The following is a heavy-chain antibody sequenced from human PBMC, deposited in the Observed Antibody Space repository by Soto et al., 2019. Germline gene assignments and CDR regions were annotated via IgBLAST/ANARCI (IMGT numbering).Heavy chain of an antibody. CDR1: GGSISSYY. CDR2: IYYSGST. CDR3: ASRWGTTFDY. V-gene: IGHV4-59*08. D-gene: IGHD3-16*01. Sequence: QVQLQESGPGLVKPSETLSLTCTVSGGSISSYYWSWIRQPPGKGLEWIGYIYYSGSTNYNPSLKSRVTISVDTSKNQFSLKLSSVTAADTAVYYCASRWGTTFDYWGQGTRVTVSS. J-gene: IGHJ4*02.